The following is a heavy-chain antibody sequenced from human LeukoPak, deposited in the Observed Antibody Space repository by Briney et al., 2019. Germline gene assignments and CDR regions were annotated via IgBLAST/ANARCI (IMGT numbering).Heavy chain of an antibody. CDR2: IDPSGGYT. V-gene: IGHV1-46*01. D-gene: IGHD3-10*01. CDR3: ARVSMHLWSVYYYYYMDV. CDR1: GYTFTSYG. Sequence: ASVKVSCKASGYTFTSYGISWVRQAPGQGLEWMGIIDPSGGYTTYAQKFQGRVTMTRDTSTSTVYMELSSLRSDDTAVYYCARVSMHLWSVYYYYYMDVWGKGTTVTVSS. J-gene: IGHJ6*03.